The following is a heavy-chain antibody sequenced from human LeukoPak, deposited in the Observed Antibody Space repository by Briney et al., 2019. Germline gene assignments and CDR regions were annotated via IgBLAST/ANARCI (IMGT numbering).Heavy chain of an antibody. D-gene: IGHD3-3*01. CDR1: GFTFSSTA. V-gene: IGHV3-23*01. CDR3: ASHTGRDYDFWSGYYYYMDV. J-gene: IGHJ6*03. Sequence: GGSLRLSCAASGFTFSSTAMSWVRQAPGRGLEWVSAITGSGDATYYADSVKGRFTISRDNSKNTLYLQMNSLRAEDTAVYYCASHTGRDYDFWSGYYYYMDVWGKGTTVTAPS. CDR2: ITGSGDAT.